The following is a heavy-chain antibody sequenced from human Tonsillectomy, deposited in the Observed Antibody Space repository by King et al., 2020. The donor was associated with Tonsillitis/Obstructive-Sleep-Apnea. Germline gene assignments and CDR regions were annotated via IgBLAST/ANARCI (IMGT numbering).Heavy chain of an antibody. CDR2: INYSGNT. D-gene: IGHD7-27*01. V-gene: IGHV4-59*01. Sequence: VQLQESGPGLVKPSETLSLTCIVSGGSISNNYWTWIRQPPGEGLEWIGYINYSGNTNYNPSLKSRVTVSIDTSKNQFSLRLSSVTTADTAMYYCARRGNWGCFDYWGQGTLVTVSS. CDR1: GGSISNNY. J-gene: IGHJ4*02. CDR3: ARRGNWGCFDY.